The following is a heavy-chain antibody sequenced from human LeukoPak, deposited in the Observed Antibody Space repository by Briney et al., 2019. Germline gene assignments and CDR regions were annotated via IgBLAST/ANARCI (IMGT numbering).Heavy chain of an antibody. Sequence: PSETLSLTCAAYGGSFSGYYWSWIRQPPGKGLEWLGEINHSGSTNYNPALKRRVTISVDTSKNQFSLKLSSVTAADTAVYYCARGIDVDYGDLLFDYWGQGTLVTVSS. CDR1: GGSFSGYY. J-gene: IGHJ4*02. D-gene: IGHD4-17*01. CDR3: ARGIDVDYGDLLFDY. V-gene: IGHV4-34*01. CDR2: INHSGST.